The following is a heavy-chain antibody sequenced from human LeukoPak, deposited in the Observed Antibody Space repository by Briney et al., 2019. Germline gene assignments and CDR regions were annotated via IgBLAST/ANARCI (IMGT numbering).Heavy chain of an antibody. D-gene: IGHD6-13*01. V-gene: IGHV5-51*01. J-gene: IGHJ4*02. Sequence: GESLKISCKGSGYSFTNYWIAWVRQMPGKGLEWMGIIYPGDSDPRYSPSFQGQVTISADKSISSAYLQWSSLKASDTAMYYCARGPVGTSSWFDFDYWGQGTLVTVSS. CDR1: GYSFTNYW. CDR3: ARGPVGTSSWFDFDY. CDR2: IYPGDSDP.